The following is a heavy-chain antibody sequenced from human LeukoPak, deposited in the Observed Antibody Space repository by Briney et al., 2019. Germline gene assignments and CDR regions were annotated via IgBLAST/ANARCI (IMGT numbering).Heavy chain of an antibody. CDR1: GGTFSSYA. D-gene: IGHD3-22*01. J-gene: IGHJ3*02. CDR2: ISAYNGNT. Sequence: GASVKVSCKASGGTFSSYAISWVRQAPGQGLEWMGWISAYNGNTNYAQKLQGRVTMTTDTSTSTAYMELRSLRSDDTAVYYCARDPSGTYDSGATDAFDIWGQGTMVTVSS. CDR3: ARDPSGTYDSGATDAFDI. V-gene: IGHV1-18*01.